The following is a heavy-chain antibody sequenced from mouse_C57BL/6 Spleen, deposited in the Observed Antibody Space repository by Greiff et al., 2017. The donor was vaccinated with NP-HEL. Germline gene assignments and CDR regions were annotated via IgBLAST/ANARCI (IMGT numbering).Heavy chain of an antibody. Sequence: VQLQQSGAALFPPGASVKMSCKASGYTFTSYWITWVKQRPGQGLEWIGDIYPGSGSTNYNEKFKSKATLTVDTSSSTAYMQLHSLTSEDSAVDYCARKNWFPSWYYFDYWGQGTTLTVSS. CDR3: ARKNWFPSWYYFDY. J-gene: IGHJ2*01. CDR1: GYTFTSYW. D-gene: IGHD4-1*01. CDR2: IYPGSGST. V-gene: IGHV1-55*01.